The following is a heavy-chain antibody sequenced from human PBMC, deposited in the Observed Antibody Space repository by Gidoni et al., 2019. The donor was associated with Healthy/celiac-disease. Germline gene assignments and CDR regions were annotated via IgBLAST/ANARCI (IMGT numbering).Heavy chain of an antibody. CDR3: ARDRDGVWD. D-gene: IGHD1-26*01. CDR2: IWYDGSNK. CDR1: GFPFSTYG. J-gene: IGHJ4*02. V-gene: IGHV3-33*01. Sequence: QVQLVESGGGVVQPGRSLRLSCAASGFPFSTYGMHWVRQAPGKGLEWVAVIWYDGSNKYYADSVKGRFTISRDNSKNTLYLQMNSLRAEDTAVYYCARDRDGVWDWGQGTLVTVSS.